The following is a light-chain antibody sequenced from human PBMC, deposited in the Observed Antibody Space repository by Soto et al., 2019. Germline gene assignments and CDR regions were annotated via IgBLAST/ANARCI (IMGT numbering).Light chain of an antibody. Sequence: QSALTQPRSVSGSPGQSVTISCTGTRSDVGGYDYVSWYQQHPDKVPELMIYDVSKRPSGVPDRFSGSKSGNTASLTISGLPAEDEADYYSCSYAGRSNIRVFGGATKLPVL. V-gene: IGLV2-11*01. CDR3: CSYAGRSNIRV. J-gene: IGLJ2*01. CDR1: RSDVGGYDY. CDR2: DVS.